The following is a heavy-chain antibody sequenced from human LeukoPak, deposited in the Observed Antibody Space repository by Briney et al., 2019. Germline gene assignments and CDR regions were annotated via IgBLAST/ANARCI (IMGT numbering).Heavy chain of an antibody. CDR1: GFTFSSYW. D-gene: IGHD2-2*01. CDR3: GRGSTSCCDY. J-gene: IGHJ4*02. Sequence: PGGSLRLSCAASGFTFSSYWMSWFRQAPGKGLEGVANIKRDGSERYYVDSVKGRFTISRDNAKNSLYLQMNSLRAEDTAVYYCGRGSTSCCDYWGQGTLVTVSS. V-gene: IGHV3-7*01. CDR2: IKRDGSER.